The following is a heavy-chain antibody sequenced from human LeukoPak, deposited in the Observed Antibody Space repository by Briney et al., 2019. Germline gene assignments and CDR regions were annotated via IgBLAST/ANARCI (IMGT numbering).Heavy chain of an antibody. D-gene: IGHD1-1*01. CDR2: IYYSGST. CDR1: GGSISSYY. J-gene: IGHJ1*01. CDR3: ATSTVQSGYFQH. Sequence: PSETLSLTCTVSGGSISSYYWSWIRQPPGKGLEWIGYIYYSGSTNYNPSLKSRVTISVDTSKNQFSLKLSSVTAADTAVYYCATSTVQSGYFQHWGQGTLVTVSS. V-gene: IGHV4-59*01.